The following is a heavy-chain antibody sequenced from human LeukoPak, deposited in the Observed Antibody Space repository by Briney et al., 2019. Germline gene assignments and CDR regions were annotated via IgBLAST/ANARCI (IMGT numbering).Heavy chain of an antibody. CDR2: IKEDGTKE. J-gene: IGHJ5*02. CDR1: GFTFNTFW. D-gene: IGHD6-13*01. Sequence: GGSLRLSCAASGFTFNTFWKSWVRQTPGKGLELVANIKEDGTKEYYVDSVKGRFTISRDNAENSLYLQMNSLRAEDTAVYYCARDAAGYDPWGQGTLVTVSS. V-gene: IGHV3-7*01. CDR3: ARDAAGYDP.